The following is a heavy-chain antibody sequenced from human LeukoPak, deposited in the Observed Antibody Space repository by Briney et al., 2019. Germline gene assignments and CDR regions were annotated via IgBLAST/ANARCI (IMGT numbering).Heavy chain of an antibody. CDR2: ISYDGSNK. CDR1: GFTFSSYG. J-gene: IGHJ4*02. Sequence: GGSLRLSCAASGFTFSSYGMHWVRQAPGKGLEWVAVISYDGSNKYYAYSVKGRFTISRDNSKNTLYLQMNSLRAEDTAVYYCAKGFWYGSSSPDYWGQGTLVTVSS. CDR3: AKGFWYGSSSPDY. V-gene: IGHV3-30*18. D-gene: IGHD6-6*01.